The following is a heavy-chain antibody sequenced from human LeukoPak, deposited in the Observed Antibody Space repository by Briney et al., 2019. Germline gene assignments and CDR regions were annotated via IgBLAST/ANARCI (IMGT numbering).Heavy chain of an antibody. D-gene: IGHD3-10*01. CDR1: GFNFSDNA. Sequence: GGSLRLSCTASGFNFSDNALTWVRQAPGKGLEWVGFIRSKAHGGTTDHAASVKGRFSISRDDSKGSAYLQMNSLKTEDTAVYYCTKYGSGSPYWYFDLWGRGTLVSVSS. V-gene: IGHV3-49*04. CDR2: IRSKAHGGTT. CDR3: TKYGSGSPYWYFDL. J-gene: IGHJ2*01.